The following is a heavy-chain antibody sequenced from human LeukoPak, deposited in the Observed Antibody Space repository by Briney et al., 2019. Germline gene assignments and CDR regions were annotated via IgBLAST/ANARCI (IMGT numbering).Heavy chain of an antibody. CDR2: TYYRSKWYN. D-gene: IGHD6-19*01. V-gene: IGHV6-1*01. J-gene: IGHJ4*02. CDR1: GDSVSSNSAA. CDR3: ARDNAVAAPWRFDY. Sequence: SQTLSLTCVISGDSVSSNSAAWNWIRQSPSRDLEWLGRTYYRSKWYNDYAVSVESRITINPDTSKNQFSLQLNSVTPEDTAVYYCARDNAVAAPWRFDYWGQGTLVTVSS.